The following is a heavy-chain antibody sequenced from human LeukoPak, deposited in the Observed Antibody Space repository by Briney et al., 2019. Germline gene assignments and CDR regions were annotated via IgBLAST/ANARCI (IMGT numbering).Heavy chain of an antibody. CDR2: IYPGDSDT. Sequence: GESLKISCKGSGYTFTSYWIGWVRQMPGKGLEWMGIIYPGDSDTRYSPSFQGQVTISADKSISTAFLRWSSLKASDTAMYYCARPPDTGTRSAFDIWGQGTMVTVSS. CDR1: GYTFTSYW. V-gene: IGHV5-51*01. J-gene: IGHJ3*02. CDR3: ARPPDTGTRSAFDI. D-gene: IGHD1-7*01.